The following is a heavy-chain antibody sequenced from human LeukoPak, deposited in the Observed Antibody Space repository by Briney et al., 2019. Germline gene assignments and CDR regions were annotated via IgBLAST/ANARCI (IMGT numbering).Heavy chain of an antibody. V-gene: IGHV3-23*01. CDR2: ISGSGGSI. Sequence: GGPLRLSCARSGFTFSRHAVTWVRQAPGKRLEWVSTISGSGGSIYYAESVKGRFTLSRDNSKNTVYLQMNSLRAEDTSVYYCANDYYGSGSYYNLFGYWGQGTLVTVSS. D-gene: IGHD3-10*01. CDR1: GFTFSRHA. J-gene: IGHJ4*02. CDR3: ANDYYGSGSYYNLFGY.